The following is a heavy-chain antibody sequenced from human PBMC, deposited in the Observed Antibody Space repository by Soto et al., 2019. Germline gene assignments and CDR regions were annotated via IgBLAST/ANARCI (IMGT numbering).Heavy chain of an antibody. CDR2: ISSSGSTI. V-gene: IGHV3-11*01. CDR1: GFPFSDYY. J-gene: IGHJ5*02. D-gene: IGHD3-16*02. Sequence: PGGSLRLSCAASGFPFSDYYMSWIRQAPGKGLEWVSYISSSGSTIYYADSVKGRFTISRDNAKNALYLQMNSLRVEDTAVYYCAAYCYTMTCTHFHGYSWGQGTQVTVYS. CDR3: AAYCYTMTCTHFHGYS.